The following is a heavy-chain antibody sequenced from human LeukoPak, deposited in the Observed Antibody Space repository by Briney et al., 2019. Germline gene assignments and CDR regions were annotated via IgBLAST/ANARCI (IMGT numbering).Heavy chain of an antibody. J-gene: IGHJ3*01. CDR1: GGSISTYY. V-gene: IGHV4-4*07. Sequence: SQTLSLTCTVSGGSISTYYWSWIRQPAGKGLEWIGRIYNSGNTNFNPSLKSRLTMSVDTSRNQVSLHLSYVTAADTAVYYCARENGYDSNQNAFDFWGQGTMVTVSS. D-gene: IGHD5-12*01. CDR3: ARENGYDSNQNAFDF. CDR2: IYNSGNT.